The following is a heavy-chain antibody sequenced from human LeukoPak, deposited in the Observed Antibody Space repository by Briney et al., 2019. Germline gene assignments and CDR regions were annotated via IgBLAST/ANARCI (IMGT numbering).Heavy chain of an antibody. Sequence: PGGSLRLSCAASGFTFRSYSMNWVRQAPGKGLEWVSYISSSSSTIYYADSVKGRFTISRDNAKNSLYLQMNSLRAEDTAVYYCARDRDSSSPRLTTIGYWGQGTLVTVSS. CDR3: ARDRDSSSPRLTTIGY. CDR1: GFTFRSYS. D-gene: IGHD6-6*01. V-gene: IGHV3-48*01. CDR2: ISSSSSTI. J-gene: IGHJ4*02.